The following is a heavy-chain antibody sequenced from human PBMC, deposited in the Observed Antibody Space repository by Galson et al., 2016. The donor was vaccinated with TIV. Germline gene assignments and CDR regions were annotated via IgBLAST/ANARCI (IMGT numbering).Heavy chain of an antibody. J-gene: IGHJ5*02. D-gene: IGHD2-2*01. CDR1: GGSISSTSYY. CDR3: ATYCSSTTCLFDP. V-gene: IGHV4-39*01. CDR2: IYYSGSA. Sequence: ETLSLPCTVSGGSISSTSYYWGWIRQPLGKGLEWIGNIYYSGSAYYNPSLKSRVTISVDTSKNQFSLKLSSVTAADTAVYYCATYCSSTTCLFDPWGQGTLVTVSS.